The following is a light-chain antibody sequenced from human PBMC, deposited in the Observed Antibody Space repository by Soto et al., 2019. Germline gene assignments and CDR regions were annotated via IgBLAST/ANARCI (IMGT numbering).Light chain of an antibody. J-gene: IGKJ1*01. CDR2: TSS. CDR3: HQSYISPRT. V-gene: IGKV1-39*01. Sequence: DIQMTQSPSSLSASVGDRVTITCRASQSISSYLNWYQLKPGQAPKLLIYTSSNLQSGVPSRFSGSGSGTDFTLTISSLQPEDFATYYCHQSYISPRTFGQGTKVEIK. CDR1: QSISSY.